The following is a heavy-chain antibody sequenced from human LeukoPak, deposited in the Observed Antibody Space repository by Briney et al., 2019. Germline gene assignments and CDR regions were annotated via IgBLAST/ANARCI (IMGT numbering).Heavy chain of an antibody. Sequence: PGGSLRLSCAASGFTFDDYAMHWVRQAPGKGLEWVSGISWNSGSIGYADSVKGRFTISRDNAKNSLYLQMNSLRAEDTAVYYCAKRGMTKIVVVPAAIENNWFDPWGQGTLVTVSS. CDR1: GFTFDDYA. J-gene: IGHJ5*02. V-gene: IGHV3-9*01. CDR3: AKRGMTKIVVVPAAIENNWFDP. D-gene: IGHD2-2*02. CDR2: ISWNSGSI.